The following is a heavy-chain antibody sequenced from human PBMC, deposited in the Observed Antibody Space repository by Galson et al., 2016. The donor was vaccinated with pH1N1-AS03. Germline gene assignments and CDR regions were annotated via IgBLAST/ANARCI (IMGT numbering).Heavy chain of an antibody. Sequence: LRLSCAGSGFTFSSYWMSWVRQAPGKGLEWVANIKEDGSVKYYVDSVKGRFTISRDNAKNSVYQQMNSLRADDTAVYYCARAIGAAGSAWGQGTLVTVSS. CDR3: ARAIGAAGSA. CDR2: IKEDGSVK. CDR1: GFTFSSYW. J-gene: IGHJ4*02. V-gene: IGHV3-7*03. D-gene: IGHD6-13*01.